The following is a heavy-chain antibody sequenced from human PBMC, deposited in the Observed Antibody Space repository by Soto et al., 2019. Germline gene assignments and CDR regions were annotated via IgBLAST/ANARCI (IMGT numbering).Heavy chain of an antibody. CDR3: ARGGGIYSISWPLDY. Sequence: ASVKVSCKASGYTFTNYGISWVRQAPGQGLEWMGWTSDYNGNTNYAQRFQGRVTLTTDTSTSTAYMELRSLRSDDTAVYYCARGGGIYSISWPLDYWGQGTLVTVSS. CDR1: GYTFTNYG. J-gene: IGHJ4*02. V-gene: IGHV1-18*04. D-gene: IGHD6-13*01. CDR2: TSDYNGNT.